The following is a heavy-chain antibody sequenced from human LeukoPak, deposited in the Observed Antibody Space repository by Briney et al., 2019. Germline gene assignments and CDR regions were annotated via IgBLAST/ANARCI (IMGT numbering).Heavy chain of an antibody. Sequence: SVKVSCKASGGTFSSYAISWVRQAPGQGLEWMGGIIPIFGTANYAQKFQGRVTITTDESTSTAYMELSSLRSEDTAVYYCARVRQRLVQGDAFDIWGQGTMVTVSS. J-gene: IGHJ3*02. V-gene: IGHV1-69*05. CDR3: ARVRQRLVQGDAFDI. CDR1: GGTFSSYA. D-gene: IGHD6-13*01. CDR2: IIPIFGTA.